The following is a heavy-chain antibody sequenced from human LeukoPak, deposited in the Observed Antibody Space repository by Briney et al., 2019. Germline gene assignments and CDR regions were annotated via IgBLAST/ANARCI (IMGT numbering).Heavy chain of an antibody. D-gene: IGHD3-10*01. V-gene: IGHV4-34*01. J-gene: IGHJ4*02. Sequence: SETLSLTCAVYGGSFSDYYWSWIRQPPGKGLEWIGEINHSGSTNYNPSLKSRVTISVDTSKNQFSLKLSSVTAADTAVYYCARGQSDYYGSGSLGYWGQGTLVTVSS. CDR3: ARGQSDYYGSGSLGY. CDR2: INHSGST. CDR1: GGSFSDYY.